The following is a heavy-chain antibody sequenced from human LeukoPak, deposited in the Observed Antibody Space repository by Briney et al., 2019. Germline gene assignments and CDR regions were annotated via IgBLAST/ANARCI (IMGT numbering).Heavy chain of an antibody. D-gene: IGHD3-10*01. CDR1: GGSISSSSYY. CDR2: IYYSGST. Sequence: PSETLSLTCTVSGGSISSSSYYWGWIRQPPGKGMEWVRSIYYSGSTYYNPSLKSRVTISVDTSKNQFSLKLSSVTAADTAVYYCARQNYYYGSGSYNWFDPWGQGTLVTVSS. J-gene: IGHJ5*02. V-gene: IGHV4-39*01. CDR3: ARQNYYYGSGSYNWFDP.